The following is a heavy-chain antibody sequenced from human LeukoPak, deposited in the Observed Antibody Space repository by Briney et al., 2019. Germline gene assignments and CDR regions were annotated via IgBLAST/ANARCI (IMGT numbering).Heavy chain of an antibody. CDR2: IKQDGSEK. D-gene: IGHD5-18*01. J-gene: IGHJ4*02. CDR3: ASGGYSFFY. Sequence: GGSLRLSCAASGFSFSSYWMNWVRQAPGKGLGWVANIKQDGSEKYYVDSVKGRFTISRDNAKNSLYLQMNSLRAEDTAVYYCASGGYSFFYWGQGTLVTVSS. V-gene: IGHV3-7*03. CDR1: GFSFSSYW.